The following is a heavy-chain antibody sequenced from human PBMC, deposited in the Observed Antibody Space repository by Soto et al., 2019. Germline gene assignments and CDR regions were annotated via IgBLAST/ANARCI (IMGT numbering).Heavy chain of an antibody. Sequence: QVQLVQSGAEVKKPGASVKISCKASGYTFTRYTMNWVRQAPGQRLEWMGWINPDNGNTKSSQKFQDRVIITRDTSASTAYMDLSSLRSEDTAVYYCVRGIATGQLDPWGQGTRVTVSS. J-gene: IGHJ5*02. CDR1: GYTFTRYT. V-gene: IGHV1-3*01. CDR2: INPDNGNT. D-gene: IGHD2-15*01. CDR3: VRGIATGQLDP.